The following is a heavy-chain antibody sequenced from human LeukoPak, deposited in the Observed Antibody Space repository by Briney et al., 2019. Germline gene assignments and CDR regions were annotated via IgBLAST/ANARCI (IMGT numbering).Heavy chain of an antibody. D-gene: IGHD4-17*01. J-gene: IGHJ3*02. CDR1: GFTFTSYS. V-gene: IGHV3-48*04. CDR3: AREVKIDYGDYDAFDI. Sequence: PGGSLRLSCAASGFTFTSYSMNWVRQAPGKGLEWVSYISSSSSTIYYADSVKGRFTISRDNAKNSLYLQMNSLRAGDTAVYYCAREVKIDYGDYDAFDIWGQGTMVTVSS. CDR2: ISSSSSTI.